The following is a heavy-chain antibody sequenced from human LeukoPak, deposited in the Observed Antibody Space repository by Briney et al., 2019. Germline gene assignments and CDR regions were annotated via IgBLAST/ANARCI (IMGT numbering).Heavy chain of an antibody. CDR2: INPLGGST. D-gene: IGHD3-3*01. CDR3: ARVHDFWSGFFDY. CDR1: GYTFPTYY. V-gene: IGHV1-46*01. J-gene: IGHJ4*02. Sequence: ASVKVSRKASGYTFPTYYMHWVRQAPGQGLEWMGIINPLGGSTTYAHKFQDRLTMTRDTPTSTVYMELSSLRSEDTAVYYCARVHDFWSGFFDYWGQGTLVTVSS.